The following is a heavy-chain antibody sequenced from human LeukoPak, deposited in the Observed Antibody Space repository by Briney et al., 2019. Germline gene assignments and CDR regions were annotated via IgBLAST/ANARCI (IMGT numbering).Heavy chain of an antibody. D-gene: IGHD3-3*01. CDR2: MYYSGTT. CDR3: ARDPYDFWSGFHWFDP. Sequence: PSQTLSLTCTVNGGSISTYDYYWSWIRQPPGKGLEWIGYMYYSGTTYYNPSLKSRVTMSVDTSKNQFSLKLSSVTAADTAMYYCARDPYDFWSGFHWFDPWGQGTLVTVSS. CDR1: GGSISTYDYY. J-gene: IGHJ5*02. V-gene: IGHV4-30-4*08.